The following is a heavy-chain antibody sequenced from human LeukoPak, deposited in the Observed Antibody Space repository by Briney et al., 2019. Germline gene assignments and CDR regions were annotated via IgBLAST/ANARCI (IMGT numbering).Heavy chain of an antibody. D-gene: IGHD6-19*01. CDR2: ISSVSRT. J-gene: IGHJ4*02. V-gene: IGHV3-23*01. Sequence: PGRSFTLSCAASGFTFCAFALSWFPQAPGTGLEWVSAISSVSRTYYAASVKGRFAISRDNSENTLFLHIDSLRFEDTAIYYCAKEVPGPGWYTVDYWGQGTLVTVSS. CDR1: GFTFCAFA. CDR3: AKEVPGPGWYTVDY.